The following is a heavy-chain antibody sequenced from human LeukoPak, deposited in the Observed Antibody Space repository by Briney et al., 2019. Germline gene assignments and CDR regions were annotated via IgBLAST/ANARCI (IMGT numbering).Heavy chain of an antibody. V-gene: IGHV1-69*13. Sequence: ASVKVSCKASGGTFSSYAISWVRQAPGQGLEWMGGIIPIFGTANYAQKFQGRVTITADESTSTAYMELSSLRSEDTAVYYCARAGAGYYGPGSYSYYYYGMDVWGQGTTVTVSS. CDR1: GGTFSSYA. D-gene: IGHD3-10*01. CDR3: ARAGAGYYGPGSYSYYYYGMDV. CDR2: IIPIFGTA. J-gene: IGHJ6*02.